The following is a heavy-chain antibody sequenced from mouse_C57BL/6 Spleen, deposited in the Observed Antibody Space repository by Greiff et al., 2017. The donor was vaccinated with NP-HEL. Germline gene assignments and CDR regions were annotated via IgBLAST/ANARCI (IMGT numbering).Heavy chain of an antibody. CDR1: GYTFTDYY. D-gene: IGHD2-1*01. V-gene: IGHV1-19*01. Sequence: VQLQQSGPVLVKPGASVKMSCKASGYTFTDYYMNWVKQSHGKSLEWIGVINPYNGGTSYNQKFKGKATLTVDKSSSTAYMELNSLTSEDSAVYYCAREDCNYAAWFAYWGQGTLVTVSA. J-gene: IGHJ3*01. CDR3: AREDCNYAAWFAY. CDR2: INPYNGGT.